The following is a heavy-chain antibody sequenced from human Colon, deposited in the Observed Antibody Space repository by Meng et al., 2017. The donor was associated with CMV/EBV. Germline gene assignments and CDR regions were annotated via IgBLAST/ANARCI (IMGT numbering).Heavy chain of an antibody. CDR2: ITDSGST. D-gene: IGHD3-10*01. J-gene: IGHJ6*02. Sequence: SETLSLTCTVSGVSVTTSCYYWSWIRQTPGKGLQWIGYITDSGSTNFNPSLKSRVSISVDKSKNQFSLKLTSVTAADTAVYYCASLRPPLWFGELRGNYQYVRDVWGQGTTVTVSS. V-gene: IGHV4-61*01. CDR3: ASLRPPLWFGELRGNYQYVRDV. CDR1: GVSVTTSCYY.